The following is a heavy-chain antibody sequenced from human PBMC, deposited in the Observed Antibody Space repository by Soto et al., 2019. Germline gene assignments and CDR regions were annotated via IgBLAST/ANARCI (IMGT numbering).Heavy chain of an antibody. J-gene: IGHJ6*03. V-gene: IGHV3-49*03. CDR2: IRSKAYGGTT. CDR1: GFTFGDYA. Sequence: GGSLRLSCTASGFTFGDYAMSWFRQAPGKGLERVGFIRSKAYGGTTEYAASVKGRFTISRDDSKSIAYLQMNSLKTEDTAVYYCTRRAAAVPYYYYMDVWGKGTTVTVSS. CDR3: TRRAAAVPYYYYMDV. D-gene: IGHD6-13*01.